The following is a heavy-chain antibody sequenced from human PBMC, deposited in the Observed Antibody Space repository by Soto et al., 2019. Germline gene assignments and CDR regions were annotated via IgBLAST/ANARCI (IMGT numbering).Heavy chain of an antibody. Sequence: GGSLRLSCAASGFTFSSYGMHWVRQAPGKGLEWVAVISYDGSNKYYADSVKGQFTISRDNSKNRLYLQMNSLRAEDTAVYYCAKDRQDIGVVPVASYYYYGMDVWGQGTTVTVSS. CDR1: GFTFSSYG. V-gene: IGHV3-30*18. J-gene: IGHJ6*02. CDR3: AKDRQDIGVVPVASYYYYGMDV. D-gene: IGHD2-2*01. CDR2: ISYDGSNK.